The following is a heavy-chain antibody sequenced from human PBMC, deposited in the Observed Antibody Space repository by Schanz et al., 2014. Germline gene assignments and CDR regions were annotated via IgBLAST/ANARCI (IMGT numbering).Heavy chain of an antibody. J-gene: IGHJ1*01. CDR3: ARDGGRDGYNLAFDV. V-gene: IGHV3-66*01. D-gene: IGHD5-12*01. CDR1: GFTSSNAW. Sequence: EVQLVESGGGLVKPGGSLRLSCAASGFTSSNAWMSWVRQAPGKGLEWISSMYINSGSTQYADSVKGRFIISRDSSKNSLLLQMNSLRAEDTAVYFCARDGGRDGYNLAFDVWGQGTLVTVSS. CDR2: MYINSGST.